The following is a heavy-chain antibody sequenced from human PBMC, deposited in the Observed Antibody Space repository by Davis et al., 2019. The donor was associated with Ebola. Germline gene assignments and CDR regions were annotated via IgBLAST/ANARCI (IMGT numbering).Heavy chain of an antibody. D-gene: IGHD4-17*01. V-gene: IGHV3-66*04. CDR1: GFTFSTYS. J-gene: IGHJ2*01. CDR3: ARHVYGDFWFFDL. Sequence: GESLKISCAASGFTFSTYSMNWVRQAPGKGLEWVSVIYRDGRTYYADSVKGRFTISRDNSNNTVSLQMNSVRAEDTADYYCARHVYGDFWFFDLWGRGTHVTVSS. CDR2: IYRDGRT.